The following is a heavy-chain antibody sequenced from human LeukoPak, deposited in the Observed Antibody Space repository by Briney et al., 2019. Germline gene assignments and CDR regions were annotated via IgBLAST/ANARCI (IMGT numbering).Heavy chain of an antibody. D-gene: IGHD6-13*01. CDR1: GFTVSSNY. Sequence: PGGSLRLSCAASGFTVSSNYMSWVRQAPGKGLEWVSVIYSGGSTYYADSVKGRFTISRDNSKNTLYLQMNSLRAEDTAVYYCAKDRDWASAAGTDFDYWGQGTLVTVSS. CDR3: AKDRDWASAAGTDFDY. J-gene: IGHJ4*02. V-gene: IGHV3-66*01. CDR2: IYSGGST.